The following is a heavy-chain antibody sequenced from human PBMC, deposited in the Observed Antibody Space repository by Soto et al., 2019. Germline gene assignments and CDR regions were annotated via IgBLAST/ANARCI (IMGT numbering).Heavy chain of an antibody. Sequence: GGSLRLSCAASGFTFSSYAMSWVRQAPGKGLEWVSAISGSGDSTYYADSVKGRFTISRDNSKNTLYLQMNSLRAEDTAVYYCAKDPTSALPQYYFDYWGQGTLVTVSS. D-gene: IGHD4-17*01. V-gene: IGHV3-23*01. CDR3: AKDPTSALPQYYFDY. J-gene: IGHJ4*02. CDR2: ISGSGDST. CDR1: GFTFSSYA.